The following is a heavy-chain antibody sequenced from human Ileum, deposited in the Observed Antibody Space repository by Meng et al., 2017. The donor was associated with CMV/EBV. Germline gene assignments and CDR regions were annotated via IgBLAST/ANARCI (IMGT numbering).Heavy chain of an antibody. D-gene: IGHD2-2*01. CDR1: GYTFTGHY. CDR2: INPNSGGT. J-gene: IGHJ5*02. CDR3: AKTDCSTTSCYPYWFDP. V-gene: IGHV1-2*02. Sequence: ASVKVSCKASGYTFTGHYIHWVRQAPGQGPEWMGWINPNSGGTNYAQKFQGRVTMTRDTSISTAYMELSRLKSDDTAVYYCAKTDCSTTSCYPYWFDPWRQGTQLSVSS.